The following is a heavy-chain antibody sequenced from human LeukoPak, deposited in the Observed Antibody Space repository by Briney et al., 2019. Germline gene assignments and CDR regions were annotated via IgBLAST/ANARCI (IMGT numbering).Heavy chain of an antibody. Sequence: KPSETLSLTCTVSGASISSYYWSWIRQPPGKGLEWIGYIYYSGSTNSNPSLKSRVTISVDTSKNQFSLKLNSVTAADAAVYYCATRSRSLDYWGQGILVTVSS. CDR1: GASISSYY. CDR2: IYYSGST. CDR3: ATRSRSLDY. J-gene: IGHJ4*02. V-gene: IGHV4-59*01.